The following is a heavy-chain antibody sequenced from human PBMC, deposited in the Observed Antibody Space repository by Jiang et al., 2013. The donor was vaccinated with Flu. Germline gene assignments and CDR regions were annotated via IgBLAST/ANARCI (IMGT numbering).Heavy chain of an antibody. Sequence: SLTCTVYGGSFSGYHWSWIRQPPGKGLEWIGEINHSGSTNYNPSLKGRVIISVDTSKNQFSLNLSSVTAADTAVYYCARRSNYFGSESYYKGWFDSWGRGTLVTVSS. CDR3: ARRSNYFGSESYYKGWFDS. CDR2: INHSGST. V-gene: IGHV4-34*01. J-gene: IGHJ5*01. CDR1: GGSFSGYH. D-gene: IGHD3-10*01.